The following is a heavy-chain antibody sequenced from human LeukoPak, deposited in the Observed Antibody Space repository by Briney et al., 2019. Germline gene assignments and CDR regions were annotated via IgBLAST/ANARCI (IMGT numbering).Heavy chain of an antibody. J-gene: IGHJ4*02. V-gene: IGHV1-2*02. CDR1: GYTFTGYY. Sequence: EASVKVSCKASGYTFTGYYMHWVRQAPGQGLEWMGWVNPNSGGTNYAQKFQGRVTMTRDTSISIAYMELSRLRSDDTAVYYCASHDGSGSYYKPPLNCWGQGTLVTVSS. D-gene: IGHD3-10*01. CDR3: ASHDGSGSYYKPPLNC. CDR2: VNPNSGGT.